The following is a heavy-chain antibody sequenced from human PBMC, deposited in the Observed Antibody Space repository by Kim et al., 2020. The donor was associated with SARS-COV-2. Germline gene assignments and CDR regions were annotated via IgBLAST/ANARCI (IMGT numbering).Heavy chain of an antibody. CDR3: ARALVVLWFGELLPYGMDV. CDR2: INSDGSST. V-gene: IGHV3-74*01. D-gene: IGHD3-10*01. J-gene: IGHJ6*02. Sequence: GGSLRLSCAASGFTFSSYWMHWVRQAPGKGLVWVSRINSDGSSTSYADSVKGRFTISRDNAKNTLYLQMNSLRAEDTAVYYCARALVVLWFGELLPYGMDVWGQGTTVTVSS. CDR1: GFTFSSYW.